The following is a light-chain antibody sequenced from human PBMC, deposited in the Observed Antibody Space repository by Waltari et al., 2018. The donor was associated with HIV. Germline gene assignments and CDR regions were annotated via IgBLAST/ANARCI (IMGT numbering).Light chain of an antibody. Sequence: DIQMTQSPSSLSASVGDRVTITCRASENINSILNWFHQKPGKAPKFLIYTASSCQSGVPSRFSGSGSGTDFTLTISSLQPEDFGTYYCLQNFTTPLTFGPGTTVDVK. CDR3: LQNFTTPLT. J-gene: IGKJ3*01. CDR1: ENINSI. CDR2: TAS. V-gene: IGKV1-39*01.